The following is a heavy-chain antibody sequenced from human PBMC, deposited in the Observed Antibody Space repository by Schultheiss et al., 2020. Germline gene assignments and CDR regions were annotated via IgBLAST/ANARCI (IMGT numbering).Heavy chain of an antibody. V-gene: IGHV1-8*02. CDR1: GYTFTSYD. Sequence: ASVKVSCKASGYTFTSYDINWVRQATGQGLEWMGWMNPNSGNTGYAQKFQGRVTMTRNTSISTAYMELSSLRAEDTAVYYCAKQSSDIVVVVAAPFDYWGQGTLVTVSS. CDR2: MNPNSGNT. D-gene: IGHD2-15*01. J-gene: IGHJ4*02. CDR3: AKQSSDIVVVVAAPFDY.